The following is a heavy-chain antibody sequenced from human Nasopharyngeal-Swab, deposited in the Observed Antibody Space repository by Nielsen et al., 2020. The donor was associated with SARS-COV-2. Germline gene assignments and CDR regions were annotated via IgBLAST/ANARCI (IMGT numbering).Heavy chain of an antibody. CDR2: ISSNSRYI. CDR1: GFTFSSYS. CDR3: ARDGPELWSYNYYYGMDV. Sequence: GGSLRLSCAASGFTFSSYSMNWVRQAPGKGLEWVSSISSNSRYIYYADSVKGRFTISRDNAKNSLYLQMNSLRAEDTAVYYCARDGPELWSYNYYYGMDVWGQGTTVTVSS. D-gene: IGHD5-18*01. V-gene: IGHV3-21*01. J-gene: IGHJ6*02.